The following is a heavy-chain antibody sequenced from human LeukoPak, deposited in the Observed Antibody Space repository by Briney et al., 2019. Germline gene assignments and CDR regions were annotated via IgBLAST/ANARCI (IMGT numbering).Heavy chain of an antibody. CDR1: AGSISRYY. V-gene: IGHV4-59*01. D-gene: IGHD3-22*01. J-gene: IGHJ4*02. CDR2: IYYSGST. CDR3: AREYHYYDTRGYYYFDY. Sequence: NASETLSLTCSVSAGSISRYYWSWIRQPPGKGLEWIGYIYYSGSTNYNPSLKSRVTMSLDTSRNQFSLKLSSVTAADTAVYYCAREYHYYDTRGYYYFDYWGQGTLVTVPS.